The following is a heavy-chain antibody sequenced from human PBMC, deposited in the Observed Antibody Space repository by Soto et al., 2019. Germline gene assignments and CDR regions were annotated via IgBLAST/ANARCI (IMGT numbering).Heavy chain of an antibody. V-gene: IGHV3-48*01. D-gene: IGHD6-19*01. Sequence: PGGSLRLSWAASGFTFSSYSMNWVRQAPGKGLEWVSYISSSSSTIYYADSVKGRFTISRDNAKNSLYLQMNSLRAEDTAVYYCARGLSSGWYQTWGYWGQGTLVTVSS. CDR3: ARGLSSGWYQTWGY. CDR1: GFTFSSYS. J-gene: IGHJ4*02. CDR2: ISSSSSTI.